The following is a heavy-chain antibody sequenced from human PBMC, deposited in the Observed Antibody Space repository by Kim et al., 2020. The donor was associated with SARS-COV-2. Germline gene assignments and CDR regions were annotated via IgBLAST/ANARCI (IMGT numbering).Heavy chain of an antibody. CDR3: ARARWELHGGYYYYGMDV. Sequence: SVKVSCKASGGTFSSYAISWVRQAPGQGLEWMGGIIPIFGTANYAQKFQGRVTITADESTITAYMELSSLRSEDTAVYYCARARWELHGGYYYYGMDVWGQGTTVTVSS. CDR1: GGTFSSYA. V-gene: IGHV1-69*13. J-gene: IGHJ6*02. D-gene: IGHD2-15*01. CDR2: IIPIFGTA.